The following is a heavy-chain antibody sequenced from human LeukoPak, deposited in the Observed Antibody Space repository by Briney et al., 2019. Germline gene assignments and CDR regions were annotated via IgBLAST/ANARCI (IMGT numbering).Heavy chain of an antibody. CDR3: AKGRSSSSSRWFDP. Sequence: GGSLRLSCAASGFTFSSYAMSWVHQAPGKGLEWVSAISGSGDSTYYADSVKGRFTISRDNSKNTLYLQMNSLRAEDTAVYYCAKGRSSSSSRWFDPWGQGTLVTVSS. J-gene: IGHJ5*02. D-gene: IGHD6-6*01. CDR2: ISGSGDST. CDR1: GFTFSSYA. V-gene: IGHV3-23*01.